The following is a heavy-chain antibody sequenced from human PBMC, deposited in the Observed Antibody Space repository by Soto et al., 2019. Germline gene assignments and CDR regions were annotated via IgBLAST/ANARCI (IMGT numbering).Heavy chain of an antibody. V-gene: IGHV4-59*12. J-gene: IGHJ6*03. CDR3: ARLDYYYDWDG. CDR2: IHYSGST. Sequence: QGQLQESGPGLVRPSETLSLTCTVSGASITSYYWSWIRQSSGKGLEGIGDIHYSGSTNYNPSLESRVTMSIDRSESQLSSRLRSVTAADPAVYYCARLDYYYDWDGWGKGNEVIVSS. CDR1: GASITSYY.